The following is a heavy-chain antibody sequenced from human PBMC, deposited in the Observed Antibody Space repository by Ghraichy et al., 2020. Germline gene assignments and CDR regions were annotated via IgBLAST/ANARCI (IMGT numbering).Heavy chain of an antibody. CDR1: GFTFSSYA. CDR3: AKASEYSYGLFDY. J-gene: IGHJ4*02. V-gene: IGHV3-23*01. CDR2: ISGSGGST. Sequence: GGSLRLSCAASGFTFSSYAMSWVRQAPGKGLEWVSAISGSGGSTYYADSVKGRFTISRDNSKNTMYLQMNSLRAEDTAVYYCAKASEYSYGLFDYWGQGTLVTVSS. D-gene: IGHD5-18*01.